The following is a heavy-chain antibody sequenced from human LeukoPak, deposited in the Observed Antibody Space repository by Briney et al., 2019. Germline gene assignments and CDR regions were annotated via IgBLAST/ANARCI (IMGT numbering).Heavy chain of an antibody. CDR3: ARDKGTTPGDY. D-gene: IGHD1-1*01. CDR2: IIPILGIA. V-gene: IGHV1-69*04. J-gene: IGHJ4*02. CDR1: GGTFISYT. Sequence: SVKDSCKASGGTFISYTISWVRQAPGQGGEWMGRIIPILGIANYAHKFQGRVTITADKSTSTAYMELSSLRSEDTAVYYCARDKGTTPGDYWGQGTLVTVSS.